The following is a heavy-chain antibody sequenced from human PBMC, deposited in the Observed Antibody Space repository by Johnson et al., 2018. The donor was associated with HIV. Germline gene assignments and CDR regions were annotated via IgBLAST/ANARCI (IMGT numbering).Heavy chain of an antibody. J-gene: IGHJ3*02. CDR3: ARAKLGTNDAFDI. CDR1: GFTFSTYG. V-gene: IGHV3-20*04. CDR2: INWNGGST. Sequence: VQLVESGGGVVQPGRSLRLSCAASGFTFSTYGMHWVRQAPGKGLEWVSGINWNGGSTGYADSVKGRFTISRDNAKNSLYLQMNSLRAEDTALYYCARAKLGTNDAFDIWGQGTMVTVSS. D-gene: IGHD7-27*01.